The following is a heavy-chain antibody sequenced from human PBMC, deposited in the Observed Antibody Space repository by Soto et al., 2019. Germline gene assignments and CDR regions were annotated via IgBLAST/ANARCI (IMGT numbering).Heavy chain of an antibody. V-gene: IGHV5-10-1*01. Sequence: GESLKISCKGSGYSFTSYWITWVRQMPGKGLEWMGMIDPTDSYTKYSPSFQGHVTISADKSISTAFLQWSSLQASDTAMYYCARHAGVPGGTTVDWFDPWGQGTLVTLSS. CDR1: GYSFTSYW. CDR2: IDPTDSYT. J-gene: IGHJ5*02. D-gene: IGHD1-7*01. CDR3: ARHAGVPGGTTVDWFDP.